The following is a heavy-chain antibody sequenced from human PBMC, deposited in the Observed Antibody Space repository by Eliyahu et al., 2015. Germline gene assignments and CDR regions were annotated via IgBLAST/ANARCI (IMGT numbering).Heavy chain of an antibody. CDR3: ANQYCSSTSCYLGIFDY. CDR1: GFTXXSYG. V-gene: IGHV3-30*18. J-gene: IGHJ4*01. Sequence: QVQLVESGGGVVQPGRSLRXSCAASGFTXXSYGMHWVRQAPGKGLEWVAVISYDGSNKYYTDSVKGRFTISRDNSKNTLYLQMNSLRAEDTAVYYCANQYCSSTSCYLGIFDYWGHGTLVTVSS. CDR2: ISYDGSNK. D-gene: IGHD2-2*01.